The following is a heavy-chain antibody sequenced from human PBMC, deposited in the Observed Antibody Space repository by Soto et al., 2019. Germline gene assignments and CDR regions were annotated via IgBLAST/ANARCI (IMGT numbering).Heavy chain of an antibody. CDR1: GGSISSYY. J-gene: IGHJ5*02. D-gene: IGHD2-8*01. V-gene: IGHV4-59*01. CDR2: IYHTGIT. Sequence: QVQLQEAGPGLVKPSETLSLNCTVSGGSISSYYWSWIRQAPGKRLEWIGHIYHTGITNYNPSLKSRVTILIDTSKNQFSLKLRSVTAASTAIYYCARVLMRNWVEPWGQGTLVTVSS. CDR3: ARVLMRNWVEP.